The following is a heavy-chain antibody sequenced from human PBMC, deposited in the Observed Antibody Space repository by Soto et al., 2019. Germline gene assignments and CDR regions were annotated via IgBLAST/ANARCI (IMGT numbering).Heavy chain of an antibody. CDR1: GYTFTGYY. CDR3: ARAPLGPWSSSFNWFDP. D-gene: IGHD6-6*01. J-gene: IGHJ5*02. V-gene: IGHV1-2*02. Sequence: GASVKVSCKASGYTFTGYYMHWVRQAPGQGLEWMGWINPNSGGTNYAQKFQGRVTMTRDTSISTAYMELSRLRSDDTAVYYCARAPLGPWSSSFNWFDPWGQGTLVTVSS. CDR2: INPNSGGT.